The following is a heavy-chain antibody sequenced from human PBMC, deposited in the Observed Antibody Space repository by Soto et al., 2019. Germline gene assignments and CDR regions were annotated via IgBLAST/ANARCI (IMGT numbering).Heavy chain of an antibody. CDR2: IYFRGNT. V-gene: IGHV4-31*03. D-gene: IGHD3-22*01. CDR1: GDSISRIDYY. J-gene: IGHJ3*02. CDR3: GREGGSYDSGGYLIRGAFDI. Sequence: QVQLQESGPGLVKPSQTLSLTCSVSGDSISRIDYYWTWIRQHPEKGLEWIGNIYFRGNTYYSPFLESRLTISVDTSKNQFSLKLTSVTAADTAVYYCGREGGSYDSGGYLIRGAFDIWGQGTMVTVSS.